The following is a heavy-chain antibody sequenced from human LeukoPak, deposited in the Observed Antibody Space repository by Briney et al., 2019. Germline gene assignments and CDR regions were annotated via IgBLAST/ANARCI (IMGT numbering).Heavy chain of an antibody. CDR1: GGTFSSYA. D-gene: IGHD3-22*01. CDR3: ARRTDYYDSSGYYLESDYMDV. J-gene: IGHJ6*03. CDR2: IIPIFGTA. Sequence: ASVKVSCKASGGTFSSYAISWVRQAPGQGLEWMGGIIPIFGTANYAQKFQGRVTITADKSTSTAYMELSSLRSEDTAVYYCARRTDYYDSSGYYLESDYMDVWGKGTTVTVSS. V-gene: IGHV1-69*06.